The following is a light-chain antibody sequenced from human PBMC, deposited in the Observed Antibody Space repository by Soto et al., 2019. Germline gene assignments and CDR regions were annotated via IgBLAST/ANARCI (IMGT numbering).Light chain of an antibody. CDR2: SNN. CDR1: SSNIGGNT. V-gene: IGLV1-44*01. CDR3: CSYAGSLYV. Sequence: QSVLTQPPSASGTPGQTVTISCSGRSSNIGGNTVNWYQHFPGTAPKFLIFSNNQRPSGVPGRFSGSKSGTSASLVISGLQSEDEADYYCCSYAGSLYVFGTGTQLTVL. J-gene: IGLJ1*01.